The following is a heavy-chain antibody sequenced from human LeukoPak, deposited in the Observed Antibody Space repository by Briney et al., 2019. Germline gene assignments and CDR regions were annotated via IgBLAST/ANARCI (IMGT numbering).Heavy chain of an antibody. CDR1: GYTFTSYD. CDR2: MNPNSGNT. V-gene: IGHV1-8*01. CDR3: GRGRGNGRPENYFDY. J-gene: IGHJ4*02. D-gene: IGHD2-8*01. Sequence: ASVKASCKASGYTFTSYDINWVRQATGQGPEWMGWMNPNSGNTGYVQRFQGRVTMTRNTSISTAYMELNSLRSEDTAVYFCGRGRGNGRPENYFDYWGQGTLVTVSS.